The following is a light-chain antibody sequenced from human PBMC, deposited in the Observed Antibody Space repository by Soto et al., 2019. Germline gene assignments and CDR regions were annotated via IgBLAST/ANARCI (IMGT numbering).Light chain of an antibody. CDR3: MQPLQSWT. V-gene: IGKV2-28*01. J-gene: IGKJ1*01. CDR2: LGS. CDR1: QSLLHSNGYNY. Sequence: DIVMTQSPLSLPVTPGEPASIFCRSSQSLLHSNGYNYLDWYLQKPGQSPQLLIYLGSNRASGVPDRFSGSGSGTDFTLKISRVEAEDVGVYYCMQPLQSWTFGQGTKVEIK.